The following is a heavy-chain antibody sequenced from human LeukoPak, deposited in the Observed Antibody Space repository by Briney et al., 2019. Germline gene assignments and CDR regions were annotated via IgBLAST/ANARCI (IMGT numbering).Heavy chain of an antibody. CDR2: ISSSSSTI. Sequence: GGSLRLSCAASGFTFSSYSMNWFRQAPGKGLEWVSYISSSSSTIYYADSVKGRFTISRDNAKNSLYLQMNSLRAEDTAVYYCASELGYGWVSYFDYWGQGTLVTVSS. CDR1: GFTFSSYS. D-gene: IGHD5-18*01. V-gene: IGHV3-48*01. J-gene: IGHJ4*02. CDR3: ASELGYGWVSYFDY.